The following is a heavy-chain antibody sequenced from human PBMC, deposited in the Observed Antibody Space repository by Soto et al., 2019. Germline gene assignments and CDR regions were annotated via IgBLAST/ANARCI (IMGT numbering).Heavy chain of an antibody. J-gene: IGHJ4*02. Sequence: GGSLRLSCSASGFTFSSYGMHWVRQAPCKGLEWVAVISYDGSNKYYADSVKGRFTISRDNSKNTLYLQMNSLRAEDTAVYYCAALYSYGTVFDYWGQGTLVTVSS. CDR2: ISYDGSNK. CDR1: GFTFSSYG. CDR3: AALYSYGTVFDY. D-gene: IGHD5-18*01. V-gene: IGHV3-30*03.